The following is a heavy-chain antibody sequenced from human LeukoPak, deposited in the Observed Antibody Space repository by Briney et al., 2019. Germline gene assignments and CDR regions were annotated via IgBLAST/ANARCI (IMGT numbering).Heavy chain of an antibody. V-gene: IGHV3-7*01. J-gene: IGHJ4*02. CDR2: MKEDGTEK. CDR1: GFNIRNHW. CDR3: ASSPDHQWQVLLYFDY. D-gene: IGHD6-19*01. Sequence: GGSLRLSCVASGFNIRNHWMSRVRQTPGKGLEWVATMKEDGTEKDYVDAVKGRFTISRDSAMNSVYLQMSRLRAEDTAVYYRASSPDHQWQVLLYFDYWGQGALVSVSS.